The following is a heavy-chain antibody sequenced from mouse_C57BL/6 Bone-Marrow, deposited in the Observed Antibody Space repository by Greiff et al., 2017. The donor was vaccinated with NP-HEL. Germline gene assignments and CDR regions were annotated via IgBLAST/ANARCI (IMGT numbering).Heavy chain of an antibody. CDR2: ISSGGSYT. CDR3: ARQGYYYGSYYFDY. CDR1: GFTFSSYG. Sequence: EVQLKESGGDLVKPGGSLKLSCAASGFTFSSYGMSWVRQTPDKRLEWVATISSGGSYTYYPDSVKGRFTISRDNAKNTLYLQMSSLKSEDTAMYYCARQGYYYGSYYFDYWGQGTTLTVSS. D-gene: IGHD1-1*01. J-gene: IGHJ2*01. V-gene: IGHV5-6*01.